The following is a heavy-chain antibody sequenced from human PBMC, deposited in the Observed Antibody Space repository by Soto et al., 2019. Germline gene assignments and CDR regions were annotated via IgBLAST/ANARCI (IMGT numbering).Heavy chain of an antibody. CDR1: GFTFSNYG. CDR2: ISGSGGRT. D-gene: IGHD2-21*01. Sequence: EVQLLESGGGLIQPGGSLRLSCEASGFTFSNYGMTWVRLAPGKGLEWVSTISGSGGRTFYADPVMGRFTISRDNSKNTLYLQMNSRRAEDTAVYYCAKEMIASTLADFFDYWGQGTLVTVSS. CDR3: AKEMIASTLADFFDY. J-gene: IGHJ4*02. V-gene: IGHV3-23*01.